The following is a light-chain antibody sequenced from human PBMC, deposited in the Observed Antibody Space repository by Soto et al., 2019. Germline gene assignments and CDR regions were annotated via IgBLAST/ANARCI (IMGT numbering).Light chain of an antibody. Sequence: DIVMTQSPDSLAVSLGERATINCKSSQSVLYSSNNKNYLAWYQQKPGQPPKLLIYWASTRESGVPDRFSGSGSGTDFTLTISSLQAEDVAVYYCQQYHNTQYTFGQGTKLEIK. CDR2: WAS. CDR3: QQYHNTQYT. CDR1: QSVLYSSNNKNY. J-gene: IGKJ2*01. V-gene: IGKV4-1*01.